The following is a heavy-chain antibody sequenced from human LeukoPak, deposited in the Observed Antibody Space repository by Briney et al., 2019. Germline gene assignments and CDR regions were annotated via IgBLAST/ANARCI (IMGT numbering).Heavy chain of an antibody. V-gene: IGHV3-9*01. D-gene: IGHD6-6*01. CDR2: ISWDSVTL. Sequence: GRSLRLSCEASGFPFDGYGMQWVRQSPVKGLEWVSHISWDSVTLAYADSVQRRFIISRDNARDSLHLQMNSLGPDDTALYFCVKDFGNLAGRPDAFHVWGRGTMVTVSS. J-gene: IGHJ3*01. CDR3: VKDFGNLAGRPDAFHV. CDR1: GFPFDGYG.